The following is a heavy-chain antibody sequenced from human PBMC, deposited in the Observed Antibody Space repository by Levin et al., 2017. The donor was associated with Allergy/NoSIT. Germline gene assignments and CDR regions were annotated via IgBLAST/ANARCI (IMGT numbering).Heavy chain of an antibody. CDR3: AKSEGYSRLENSGGLFDY. D-gene: IGHD6-13*01. CDR1: GFTFDDYA. J-gene: IGHJ4*02. CDR2: ISWNSGSI. V-gene: IGHV3-9*01. Sequence: GGSLRLSCAASGFTFDDYAMHWVRQAPGKGLEWVSGISWNSGSIGYADSVKGRFTISRDNAKNSLYLQMNSLRAEDTALYYCAKSEGYSRLENSGGLFDYWGQGTLVTVSS.